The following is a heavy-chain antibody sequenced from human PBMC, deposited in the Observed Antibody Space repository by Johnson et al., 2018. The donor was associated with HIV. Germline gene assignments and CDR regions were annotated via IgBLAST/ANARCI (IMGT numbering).Heavy chain of an antibody. CDR1: GFTVSSNY. V-gene: IGHV3-66*01. Sequence: VQLVESGGGLVHPGGSLRLSCAASGFTVSSNYMSWVRQAPGKGLEWVSVIYSGGSTYYADSVKGRFTISRDNAKNSLYLQMNSLRAEDTAVYFCARDPSLDAFDIWGQGTMVTVAS. CDR3: ARDPSLDAFDI. CDR2: IYSGGST. J-gene: IGHJ3*02.